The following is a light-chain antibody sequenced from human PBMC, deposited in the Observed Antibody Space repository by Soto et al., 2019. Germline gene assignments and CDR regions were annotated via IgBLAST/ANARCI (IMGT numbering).Light chain of an antibody. Sequence: EIVLTQSPGTLSLSPGERATLSCRASQSVSSSYLAWYQQKPGQAPRLLIYGASSRATGMPDRFSGSGSGTDFTLTMSSLAPEDFAVYYCQQYGSSPLFTFGPGTKVDIK. V-gene: IGKV3-20*01. CDR1: QSVSSSY. J-gene: IGKJ3*01. CDR2: GAS. CDR3: QQYGSSPLFT.